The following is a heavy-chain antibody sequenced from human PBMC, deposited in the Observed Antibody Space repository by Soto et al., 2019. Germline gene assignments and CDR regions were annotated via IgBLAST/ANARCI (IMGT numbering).Heavy chain of an antibody. CDR1: GFTFSDYY. J-gene: IGHJ4*02. CDR3: ARTSSGWYIIDY. V-gene: IGHV3-11*01. CDR2: ISRRGSTI. Sequence: QVQLVESGGGVVQPGGSLRLSCAASGFTFSDYYMSWIRPAPGKGLEWVSYISRRGSTIYYADSVKGRFTISRDNAKNSLYLQMNSLRAEDTAVYYCARTSSGWYIIDYWGQGTLVTVSS. D-gene: IGHD6-19*01.